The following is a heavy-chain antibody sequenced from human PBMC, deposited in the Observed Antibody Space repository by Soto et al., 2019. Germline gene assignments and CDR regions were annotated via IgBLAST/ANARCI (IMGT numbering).Heavy chain of an antibody. D-gene: IGHD3-10*01. CDR3: ARGKALYYFDS. Sequence: QVQLVESGGGVVQPGRSLRLSCAASGFTFSSYGMHWVRQAPGKGLEWVAVIWYDGSNKYYADSVKGRFTISRDNSKNTLYLQMNSLRAEDTAVYYCARGKALYYFDSWGQGTLVTVSS. J-gene: IGHJ4*02. V-gene: IGHV3-33*01. CDR1: GFTFSSYG. CDR2: IWYDGSNK.